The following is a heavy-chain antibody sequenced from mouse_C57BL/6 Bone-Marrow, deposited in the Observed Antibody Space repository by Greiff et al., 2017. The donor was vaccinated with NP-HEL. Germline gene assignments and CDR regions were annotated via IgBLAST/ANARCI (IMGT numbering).Heavy chain of an antibody. D-gene: IGHD1-1*01. CDR1: GFTFSSYA. V-gene: IGHV5-4*03. CDR2: ISDGGSYT. Sequence: EVKLMESGGGLVKPGGSLKLSCAASGFTFSSYAMSLVRQTPEKRLEWVATISDGGSYTYYPDNVQGRFTISSDNAKNNLYLQMSHLKSEDTAMYYCAPSYGSSLYYYAMDYWGQGTSVTVSS. CDR3: APSYGSSLYYYAMDY. J-gene: IGHJ4*01.